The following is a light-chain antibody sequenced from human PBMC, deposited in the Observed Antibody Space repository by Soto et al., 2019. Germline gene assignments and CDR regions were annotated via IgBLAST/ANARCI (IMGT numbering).Light chain of an antibody. Sequence: QSVLTQPPSVSAAPGQTVTISCSGSSSNIGNNYVSWYQHLPGTAPKLLIYDNNKRPSGVPDRFSGSKSGTSATLGITGLPTGDEADYYCGTWDSSLSAKVFGGGTKLTVL. CDR3: GTWDSSLSAKV. V-gene: IGLV1-51*01. J-gene: IGLJ3*02. CDR2: DNN. CDR1: SSNIGNNY.